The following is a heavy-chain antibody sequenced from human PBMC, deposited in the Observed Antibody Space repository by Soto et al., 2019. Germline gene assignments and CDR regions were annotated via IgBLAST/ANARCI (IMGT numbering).Heavy chain of an antibody. CDR2: IYYSGST. Sequence: QLQLQESGPGLVKPSETLSLTCTVSGGSISSSSYYWGWIRQPPGKGLEWIGSIYYSGSTYYNPSLKSRVTISVDTSKNQFSLKLSSVTAADTAVYYCARVRRSSSSRGWFDPWGQGTLVTVSS. CDR3: ARVRRSSSSRGWFDP. V-gene: IGHV4-39*01. CDR1: GGSISSSSYY. J-gene: IGHJ5*02. D-gene: IGHD6-6*01.